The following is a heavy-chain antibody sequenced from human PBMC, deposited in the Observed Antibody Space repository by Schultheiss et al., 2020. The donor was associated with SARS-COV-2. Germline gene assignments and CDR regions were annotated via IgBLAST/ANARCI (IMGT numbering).Heavy chain of an antibody. J-gene: IGHJ6*02. D-gene: IGHD3-22*01. Sequence: GESLKISCAASGFTFSSYAMSWVRQAPGKGLEWVSSVSSSSGYIYYADSVKGRFTISRDNSKNTLYLQMNSLRAEDTAVYYCAKGDSSGSNYYGMDVWGQGTTVTVSS. V-gene: IGHV3-21*01. CDR1: GFTFSSYA. CDR3: AKGDSSGSNYYGMDV. CDR2: VSSSSGYI.